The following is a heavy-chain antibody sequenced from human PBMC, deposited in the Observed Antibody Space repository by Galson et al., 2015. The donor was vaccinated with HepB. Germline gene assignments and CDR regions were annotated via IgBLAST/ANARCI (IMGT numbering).Heavy chain of an antibody. J-gene: IGHJ4*02. CDR3: ARDRMNAMVKFDY. Sequence: SLRLSCAASGFTFSSYSMNWVRQAPGKGLEWVSSISSSSSYIYYADSVKGRFTISRDNAKNSLYLQMNSLRAEDTAVYYCARDRMNAMVKFDYWGQGTLVTVSS. D-gene: IGHD5-18*01. CDR2: ISSSSSYI. CDR1: GFTFSSYS. V-gene: IGHV3-21*01.